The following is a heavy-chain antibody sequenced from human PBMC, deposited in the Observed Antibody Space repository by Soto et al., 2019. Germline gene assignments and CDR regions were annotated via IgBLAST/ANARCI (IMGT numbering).Heavy chain of an antibody. CDR1: GFTFSKAI. Sequence: LRLSCAASGFTFSKAIMNWVRQAPGKGLEWVGRIKKLSDGGKADYSSPADGRFTISRDDSKSILYLHMNSLRADDTGIYYYDTALPNNGNAELIRFQLWGQGTMVTVSS. CDR2: IKKLSDGGKA. J-gene: IGHJ4*03. V-gene: IGHV3-15*01. D-gene: IGHD1-20*01. CDR3: DTALPNNGNAELIRFQL.